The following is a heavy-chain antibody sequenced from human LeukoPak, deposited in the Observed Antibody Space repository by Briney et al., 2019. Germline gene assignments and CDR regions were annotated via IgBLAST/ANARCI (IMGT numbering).Heavy chain of an antibody. CDR3: AKDLGLRAYHYCGMDV. J-gene: IGHJ6*02. CDR2: ISYDGIMAFISFDGSNR. CDR1: GFTLSNYG. V-gene: IGHV3-30*18. D-gene: IGHD3-10*01. Sequence: PGRSLRLSCAASGFTLSNYGMHWVRQAPGKGLEWVAFISYDGIMAFISFDGSNRHYVDSAKGRFTISRDNSKNTLYLQMNSLRAEDTAVYYCAKDLGLRAYHYCGMDVWGQGTTVTVSS.